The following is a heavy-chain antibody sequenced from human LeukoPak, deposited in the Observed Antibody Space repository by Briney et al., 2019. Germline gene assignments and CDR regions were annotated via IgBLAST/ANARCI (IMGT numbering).Heavy chain of an antibody. J-gene: IGHJ4*02. CDR1: GFTFSSYG. CDR3: AKGGIAAAATFDY. D-gene: IGHD6-13*01. CDR2: IRYDGSNK. Sequence: GGSLRLSCAASGFTFSSYGMHRVRQAPGKGLEWVAFIRYDGSNKYYADSVKGRFTISRDNSKNTLYLQMNSLRAEDTAVYYCAKGGIAAAATFDYWGQGTLVTVSS. V-gene: IGHV3-30*02.